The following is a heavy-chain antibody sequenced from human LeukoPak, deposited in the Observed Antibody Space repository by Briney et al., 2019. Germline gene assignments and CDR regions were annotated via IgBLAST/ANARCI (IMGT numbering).Heavy chain of an antibody. CDR2: IYYSGST. CDR3: ARERFTGTTSH. CDR1: GGSISSGGYY. D-gene: IGHD1-1*01. Sequence: SETLSLTCNVSGGSISSGGYYWSWIRQHPGKGLEWIGYIYYSGSTYYNPSLKSRVTISVDTSKNQFSLKLSSVTAADTAVYYCARERFTGTTSHWGQGTLVTVSS. J-gene: IGHJ4*02. V-gene: IGHV4-31*03.